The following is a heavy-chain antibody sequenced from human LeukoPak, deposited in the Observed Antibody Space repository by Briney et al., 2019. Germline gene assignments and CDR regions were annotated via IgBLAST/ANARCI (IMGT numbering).Heavy chain of an antibody. D-gene: IGHD6-13*01. V-gene: IGHV3-48*03. CDR3: ARAAGGQQLVLSNWFDP. CDR2: ISSSGSTI. Sequence: GGSLRLSCAASGFTFSSYEMNWVRQAPGKGLGWVSYISSSGSTIYYADSVKGRFTISRDNAKNSLDLQMNSMRAEDTAVYYCARAAGGQQLVLSNWFDPWGQGTLVTVSS. CDR1: GFTFSSYE. J-gene: IGHJ5*02.